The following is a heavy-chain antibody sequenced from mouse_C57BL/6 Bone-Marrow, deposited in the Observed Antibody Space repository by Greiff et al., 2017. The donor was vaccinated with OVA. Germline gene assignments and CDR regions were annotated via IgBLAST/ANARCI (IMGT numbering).Heavy chain of an antibody. CDR2: ISYDGSN. J-gene: IGHJ2*01. CDR3: ASYPGGY. Sequence: EVKLQESGPGLVKPSQSLSLTCSVTGYSITSGYYWNWIRQFPGNKLEWMGYISYDGSNNYNPSLKNRISITRDTSKNQFFLKLNSVTTEDTATYYCASYPGGYWGQGTTLTVSS. V-gene: IGHV3-6*01. CDR1: GYSITSGYY. D-gene: IGHD5-5*01.